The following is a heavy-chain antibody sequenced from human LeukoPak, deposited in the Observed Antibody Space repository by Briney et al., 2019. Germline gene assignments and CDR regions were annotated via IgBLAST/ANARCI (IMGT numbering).Heavy chain of an antibody. V-gene: IGHV4-34*01. D-gene: IGHD5-18*01. Sequence: SETLSLTCAVYGRSFSGYYWSWIRQPPGKGLEWIGEINHSGSTNYNPSLKSRVTISVDTSKNQFSLKLSSVTAADTAVYYCARAERLWSPNDYWGQGTLVTVSS. CDR2: INHSGST. CDR1: GRSFSGYY. CDR3: ARAERLWSPNDY. J-gene: IGHJ4*02.